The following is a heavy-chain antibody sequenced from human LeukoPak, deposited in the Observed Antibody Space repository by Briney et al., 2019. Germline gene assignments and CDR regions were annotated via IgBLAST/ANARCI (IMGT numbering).Heavy chain of an antibody. CDR1: GYSFSSYW. CDR3: ARSGRGYSHGYDY. V-gene: IGHV5-51*01. Sequence: GESLKISCKGSGYSFSSYWIGWVRQMPGKGLQRMGIIYPGDSDTRYSPSFQGQVTISADKSISTAYLQWSSLKASDTSIYYCARSGRGYSHGYDYWGQGTLVTVSS. J-gene: IGHJ4*02. D-gene: IGHD5-18*01. CDR2: IYPGDSDT.